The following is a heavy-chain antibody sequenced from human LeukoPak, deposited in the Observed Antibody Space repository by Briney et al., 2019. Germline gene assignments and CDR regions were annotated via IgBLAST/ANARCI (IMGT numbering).Heavy chain of an antibody. J-gene: IGHJ4*02. CDR3: AKDSPVLTY. Sequence: PGGSLRLSCAASGFTFNNYAINWVRQAPGKGLEWVAVISYDGATKYYADSVEGRFTISRDNSKNTLYLQMNSLRAEDTAVYYCAKDSPVLTYWGQGTLVTVSS. CDR2: ISYDGATK. V-gene: IGHV3-30*07. CDR1: GFTFNNYA.